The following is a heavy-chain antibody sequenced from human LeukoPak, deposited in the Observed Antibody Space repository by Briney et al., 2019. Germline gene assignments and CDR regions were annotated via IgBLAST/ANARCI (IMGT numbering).Heavy chain of an antibody. J-gene: IGHJ4*02. D-gene: IGHD2-2*01. V-gene: IGHV1-2*02. CDR1: GYXFTGYY. CDR2: INPYSGGT. Sequence: ASVKVSCKSSGYXFTGYYMHWVRQAPGQGLEWMGWINPYSGGTNYAQQFQGRVTMTRDTSISTAYMDLSSLRSDDTAVYYCARDLEGYCSSTNCYADYWGQGTLVTVSS. CDR3: ARDLEGYCSSTNCYADY.